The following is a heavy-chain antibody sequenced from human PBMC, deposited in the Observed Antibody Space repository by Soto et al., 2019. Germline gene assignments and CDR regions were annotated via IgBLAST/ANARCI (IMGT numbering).Heavy chain of an antibody. J-gene: IGHJ6*02. CDR2: IYYSGST. Sequence: SETLSLTCTVSGGSVSSGSYYWSWIRQPPGKGLEWIGYIYYSGSTNYNPSLKSRVTISVDTSKNQFSLKLSSVTAADTAVYYCARFVRDLVEYQLPFWGYYGMEVWGQGTTVTVSS. CDR1: GGSVSSGSYY. V-gene: IGHV4-61*01. D-gene: IGHD2-2*01. CDR3: ARFVRDLVEYQLPFWGYYGMEV.